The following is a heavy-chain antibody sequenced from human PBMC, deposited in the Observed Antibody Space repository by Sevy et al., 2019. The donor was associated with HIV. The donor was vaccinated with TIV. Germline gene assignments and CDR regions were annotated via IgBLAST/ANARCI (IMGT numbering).Heavy chain of an antibody. CDR3: ARVRYNYGSYYFDY. CDR2: ISSGGSNK. D-gene: IGHD5-18*01. Sequence: GGSLRLSCAASTFTFSDYYMTWIRQAPGKGLKWVSHISSGGSNKYYADSVKGRFTISRDNAKNSLYLQMNSLRVEDTALYYCARVRYNYGSYYFDYWGQGTLVTVSS. V-gene: IGHV3-11*01. CDR1: TFTFSDYY. J-gene: IGHJ4*02.